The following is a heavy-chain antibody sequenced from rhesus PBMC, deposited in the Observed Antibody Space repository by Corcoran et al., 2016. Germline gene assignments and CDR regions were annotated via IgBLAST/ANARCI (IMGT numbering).Heavy chain of an antibody. CDR2: IYGSGGST. D-gene: IGHD6-25*01. J-gene: IGHJ4*01. CDR3: ARTGTRRQLSSVSDY. V-gene: IGHV4-160*01. CDR1: GGSISSNY. Sequence: QVQLQESGPGLVKPSETLSLTCAASGGSISSNYWSCIRQPPGTGLEWIGRIYGSGGSTDYNPPLKSRVTISTDTSKNQFSLKLSSVTAADTAVYYCARTGTRRQLSSVSDYWGQGVLVTVSS.